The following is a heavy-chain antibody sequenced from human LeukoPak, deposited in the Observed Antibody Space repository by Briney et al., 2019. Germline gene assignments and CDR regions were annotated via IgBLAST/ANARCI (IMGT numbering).Heavy chain of an antibody. CDR2: ISGSGGST. V-gene: IGHV3-23*01. CDR3: AKGSYYFDY. CDR1: GGTFSSYA. J-gene: IGHJ4*02. Sequence: EASLKVSCKASGGTFSSYAMSWVRQAPGKGLEWVSAISGSGGSTYYADSVKGRFTISRDNSKNTLYLQMNSLRAEDTAVYYCAKGSYYFDYWGQGTLVTVSS.